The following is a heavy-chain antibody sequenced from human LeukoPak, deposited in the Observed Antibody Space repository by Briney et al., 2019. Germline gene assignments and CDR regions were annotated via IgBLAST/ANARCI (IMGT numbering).Heavy chain of an antibody. CDR1: GDSVSSNSAA. CDR3: AREQGYYDSSGYGIDY. D-gene: IGHD3-22*01. V-gene: IGHV6-1*01. CDR2: TYYRSKWYN. Sequence: SQTLSLTCALSGDSVSSNSAAWNWIRQSPSRGLEWLGRTYYRSKWYNDYAVSVESRITINPDTSKNQFSLQLNSVTPEDTAVYYCAREQGYYDSSGYGIDYWGQGTLATVSS. J-gene: IGHJ4*02.